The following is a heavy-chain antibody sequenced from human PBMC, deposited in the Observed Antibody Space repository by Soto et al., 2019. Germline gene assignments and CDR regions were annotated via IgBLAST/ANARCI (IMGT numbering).Heavy chain of an antibody. CDR2: INHTGGT. Sequence: GSLRLSCAASGFTFSSYEMNWVRQPPGKGLEWIGEINHTGGTHYNPSLKSRVTMSVDTSKNQFSLRLSSVTAADTAIYYCATRITVFGLLIPPFDPWGQGTQVTV. CDR3: ATRITVFGLLIPPFDP. J-gene: IGHJ5*02. CDR1: GFTFSSYE. V-gene: IGHV4-34*08. D-gene: IGHD3-3*01.